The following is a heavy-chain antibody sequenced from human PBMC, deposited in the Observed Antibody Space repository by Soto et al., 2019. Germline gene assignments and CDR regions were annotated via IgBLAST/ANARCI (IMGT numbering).Heavy chain of an antibody. J-gene: IGHJ6*02. V-gene: IGHV4-31*03. CDR3: AASCVGCGGFNYYGMDV. D-gene: IGHD2-21*01. Sequence: QVQLQESGPGLVKPSQTLSLTCTVSGGSISSGGYYWSWIRQHPGEGLEWIGYISYSGSTYYNPSLKSRVTIPVDTSKNHFSLKLSSVTAADTAVYYCAASCVGCGGFNYYGMDVWGQGTTVTVSS. CDR2: ISYSGST. CDR1: GGSISSGGYY.